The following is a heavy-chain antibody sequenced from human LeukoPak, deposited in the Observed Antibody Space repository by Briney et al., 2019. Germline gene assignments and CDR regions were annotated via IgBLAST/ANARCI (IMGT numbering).Heavy chain of an antibody. Sequence: GGSLRLSCAASGFTFSTYRMHWVRQAPGKGLEWLSYIDESSSTMYYADSVKGRFTISRDNAKSSLFLQMDSLRAEDTAVYYCATYSTLNARDFQHWGQGTLVIVSS. CDR3: ATYSTLNARDFQH. D-gene: IGHD2/OR15-2a*01. V-gene: IGHV3-48*01. CDR2: IDESSSTM. CDR1: GFTFSTYR. J-gene: IGHJ1*01.